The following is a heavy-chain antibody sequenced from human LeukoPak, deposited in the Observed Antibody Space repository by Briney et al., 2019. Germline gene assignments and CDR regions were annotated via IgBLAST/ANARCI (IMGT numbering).Heavy chain of an antibody. CDR2: IGSSGSYI. CDR1: GFTFSSYH. J-gene: IGHJ6*03. CDR3: ARVDGDYYYYYMDV. Sequence: GGSLRLSCEVSGFTFSSYHMNWVRQAPGKGLEWVSSIGSSGSYIYYADSLTGRFTISRDNPKNSLYLQMNSLRAEDTAVYYCARVDGDYYYYYMDVWGKGTTVTISS. V-gene: IGHV3-21*01. D-gene: IGHD4-17*01.